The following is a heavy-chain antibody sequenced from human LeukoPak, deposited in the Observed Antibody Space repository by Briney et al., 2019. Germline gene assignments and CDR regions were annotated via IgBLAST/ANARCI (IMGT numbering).Heavy chain of an antibody. V-gene: IGHV4-39*07. CDR1: HGSISDNSYY. CDR2: VSYSGST. Sequence: SETLSLTCTVSHGSISDNSYYWGWIRQPPGKGLEWIGSVSYSGSTYYNPSLKSRVTISVDTSKNQFSLNRISVTAADTAYYMDVWGKRTTVTGSS. J-gene: IGHJ6*03. CDR3: V.